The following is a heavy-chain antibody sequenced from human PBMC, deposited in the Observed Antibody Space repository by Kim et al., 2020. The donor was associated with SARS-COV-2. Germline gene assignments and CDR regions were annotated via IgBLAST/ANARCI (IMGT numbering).Heavy chain of an antibody. J-gene: IGHJ4*02. Sequence: GSLRLSCAASGFTFSDYYMSWIRQAPGKGLEWVSYISSSSSYTNYADSVKGRFTISRDNAKNSLYLQMNSLRAEDTAVYYCAGDWGRGGFNYWGQGTLVTVSS. D-gene: IGHD3-16*01. CDR2: ISSSSSYT. V-gene: IGHV3-11*05. CDR3: AGDWGRGGFNY. CDR1: GFTFSDYY.